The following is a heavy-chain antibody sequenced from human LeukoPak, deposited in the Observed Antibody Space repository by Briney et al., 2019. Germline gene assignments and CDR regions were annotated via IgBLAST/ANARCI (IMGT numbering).Heavy chain of an antibody. J-gene: IGHJ4*02. D-gene: IGHD2-2*01. CDR1: GFTFSDYG. CDR2: ISYDGSDK. CDR3: AKTGCSSTSCRTKTHFDY. Sequence: PGGSLRLSCAASGFTFSDYGMHWVRQAPGKGLEWVAVISYDGSDKYYADSVKGRFTISRDNSKNTLYLQMNSLRAEDTAVYYCAKTGCSSTSCRTKTHFDYWGQGTLVTVSS. V-gene: IGHV3-30*18.